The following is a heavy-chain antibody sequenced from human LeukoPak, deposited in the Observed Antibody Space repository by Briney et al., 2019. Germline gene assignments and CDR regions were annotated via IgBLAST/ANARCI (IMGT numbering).Heavy chain of an antibody. V-gene: IGHV1-69*13. CDR2: NIPIFGTA. Sequence: SVKVSCKASGGTFSSYAISWVRQAPGQGLEWMGGNIPIFGTANYAQKFQGRVTITADESTSTAYMELSSLRSEDTAVYYCARETAYCSGGSCLGNWFDPWGQGTLVTVSS. J-gene: IGHJ5*02. D-gene: IGHD2-15*01. CDR1: GGTFSSYA. CDR3: ARETAYCSGGSCLGNWFDP.